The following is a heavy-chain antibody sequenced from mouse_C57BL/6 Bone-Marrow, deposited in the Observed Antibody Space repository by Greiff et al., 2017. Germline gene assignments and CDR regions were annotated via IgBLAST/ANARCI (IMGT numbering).Heavy chain of an antibody. J-gene: IGHJ4*01. Sequence: VKLMESGAELARPGASVKLSCKASGYTFTSYGISWVKQRTGQGLEWIGEIYPRSGNTYYNEKLKGKATLTADKYSSTAYMELRSLTSEDSAVYYCAKGETTVVAQYYYAMDYWGQGTSVPVSS. CDR3: AKGETTVVAQYYYAMDY. D-gene: IGHD1-1*01. CDR1: GYTFTSYG. CDR2: IYPRSGNT. V-gene: IGHV1-81*01.